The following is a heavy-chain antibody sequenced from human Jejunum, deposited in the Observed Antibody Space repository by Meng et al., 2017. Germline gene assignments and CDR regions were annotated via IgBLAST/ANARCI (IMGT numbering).Heavy chain of an antibody. Sequence: QLQLQESGPGLVKPSETLSLSCSVSGGSISTYSYWWAWIRQPPGKGLEWIGTINYRGNTYYSPSLKSRVTISVDTSKNQFSLKLNSVTAADTALYYCARRGIATAVVLFDPWGQGTLVTVSS. CDR1: GGSISTYSYW. V-gene: IGHV4-39*01. CDR2: INYRGNT. J-gene: IGHJ5*02. D-gene: IGHD6-13*01. CDR3: ARRGIATAVVLFDP.